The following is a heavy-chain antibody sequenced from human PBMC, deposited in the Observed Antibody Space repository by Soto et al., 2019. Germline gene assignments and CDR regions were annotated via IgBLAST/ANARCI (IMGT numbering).Heavy chain of an antibody. CDR1: GFTFSNYG. Sequence: QVQLVESGGGVVQPGRSLRLSCAASGFTFSNYGMHWVRQAPGKGLEWVALIWFDGSNKYYADSVKGRFTISRDNSKNTRYLQMDSLRAEDTAVYYCARRYFYGSGSQPFYMDVWGKGTTVTVSS. D-gene: IGHD3-10*01. CDR2: IWFDGSNK. CDR3: ARRYFYGSGSQPFYMDV. V-gene: IGHV3-33*01. J-gene: IGHJ6*03.